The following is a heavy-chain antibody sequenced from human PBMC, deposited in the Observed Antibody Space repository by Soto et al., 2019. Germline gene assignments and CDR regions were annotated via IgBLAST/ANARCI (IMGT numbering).Heavy chain of an antibody. CDR2: INPNSGGT. Sequence: ASVNVSYKASGYTFTGYYMHCVRQDPGQGLEGMGWINPNSGGTNYAQKFQGWVTMTRDTSISSAYMELSRLSADDTAVYYCARRTHYYYYGMDVWGQGTTVTVSS. CDR1: GYTFTGYY. D-gene: IGHD1-7*01. J-gene: IGHJ6*02. V-gene: IGHV1-2*04. CDR3: ARRTHYYYYGMDV.